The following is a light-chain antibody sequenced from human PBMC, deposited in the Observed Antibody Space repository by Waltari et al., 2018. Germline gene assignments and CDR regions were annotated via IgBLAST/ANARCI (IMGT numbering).Light chain of an antibody. CDR2: SAS. CDR3: QQSYSVPPYT. V-gene: IGKV1-39*01. J-gene: IGKJ2*01. Sequence: DIQMTQSPSSLSASAGDRVTITCRASQSISNYLNWYQQKPGKAPKVLIYSASALQSGLPSRFSGSGSVTDFTLTISSLQPEDFATYYCQQSYSVPPYTFGQGTKLEIK. CDR1: QSISNY.